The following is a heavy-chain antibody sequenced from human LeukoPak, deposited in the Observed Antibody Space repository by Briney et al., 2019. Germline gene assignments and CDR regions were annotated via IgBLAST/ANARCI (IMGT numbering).Heavy chain of an antibody. Sequence: ASVKVSCKASGYTFTSYGISWVRQAPGQGLEWMGWISAYNGNTNYAQKLQGRVTMTTDTSTSTAYMELRSLRSDDTAVYYCARVIITMVRGVINNWFDPWGQGTLVIVSS. V-gene: IGHV1-18*01. CDR3: ARVIITMVRGVINNWFDP. CDR1: GYTFTSYG. D-gene: IGHD3-10*01. J-gene: IGHJ5*02. CDR2: ISAYNGNT.